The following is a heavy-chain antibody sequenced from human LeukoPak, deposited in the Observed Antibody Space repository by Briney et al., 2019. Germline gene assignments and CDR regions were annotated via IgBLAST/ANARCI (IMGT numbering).Heavy chain of an antibody. CDR2: ISSSSSYI. D-gene: IGHD3-10*01. Sequence: GGSLRLSCAASGFTFSSYSMNWVRQAPCKGLAWVSSISSSSSYIYYADSVKGRFTISRDNAKNSLYLQMNSLRAEDTAVYYCAKSMVRGVITRFDYWGQGTLVTVSS. CDR1: GFTFSSYS. CDR3: AKSMVRGVITRFDY. V-gene: IGHV3-21*01. J-gene: IGHJ4*02.